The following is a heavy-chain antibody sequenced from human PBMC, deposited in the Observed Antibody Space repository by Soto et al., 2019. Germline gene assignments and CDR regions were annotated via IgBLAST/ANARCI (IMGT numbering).Heavy chain of an antibody. D-gene: IGHD3-3*01. Sequence: SDTLSLTCTVSGDSISSYHWSWIRQSPGKGLEWIGYTSNSAPTIYNPSLKSRVTISADTSKNQFSLRLSSVTAADTAVYFCARLFRDVYNAVEYWGQGALVTVS. CDR1: GDSISSYH. J-gene: IGHJ4*02. CDR2: TSNSAPT. V-gene: IGHV4-59*08. CDR3: ARLFRDVYNAVEY.